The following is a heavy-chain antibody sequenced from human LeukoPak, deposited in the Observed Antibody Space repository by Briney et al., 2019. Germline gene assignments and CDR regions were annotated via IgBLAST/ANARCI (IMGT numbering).Heavy chain of an antibody. D-gene: IGHD3-3*01. V-gene: IGHV4-39*01. CDR2: IYYSGDT. J-gene: IGHJ4*02. Sequence: PSETLSLTCTVSGGSISSSTYYWGWIRQPPGKGLEWIGIIYYSGDTYYNPSLKSRVTTSVDTSKNQFFLKLSSVTAADTAVYYCARGATIFGVVIPFDYWGQGTLVTVSS. CDR1: GGSISSSTYY. CDR3: ARGATIFGVVIPFDY.